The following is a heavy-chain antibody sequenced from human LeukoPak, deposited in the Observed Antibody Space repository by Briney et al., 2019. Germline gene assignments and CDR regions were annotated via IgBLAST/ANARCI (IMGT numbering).Heavy chain of an antibody. CDR1: GFTYSSYY. D-gene: IGHD5-12*01. J-gene: IGHJ4*02. CDR2: IKQDGSDI. Sequence: GGSVRLFCGASGFTYSSYYVSWARQARGKGLEGVTNIKQDGSDIHYVDSVKGRFTISRDNAKNSMYLQMNSMRAEDAAVYYCARGSIDVDIVATANVHLDYWGQRTLVTVCS. CDR3: ARGSIDVDIVATANVHLDY. V-gene: IGHV3-7*01.